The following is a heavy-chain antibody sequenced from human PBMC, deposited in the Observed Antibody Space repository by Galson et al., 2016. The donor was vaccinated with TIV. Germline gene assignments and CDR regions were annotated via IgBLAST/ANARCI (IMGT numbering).Heavy chain of an antibody. J-gene: IGHJ4*02. V-gene: IGHV2-70*04. Sequence: PALVKPTQTLTLTCTFSGFSLNTSGMRVSWIRQPPGKALEWLARIDWDDDKFYSTSLKSRLTISKDTSKNQVVLRMMNLDPEDTATYFCAPSTARGACIDFWGQGTLVTVSS. CDR2: IDWDDDK. D-gene: IGHD3-10*01. CDR1: GFSLNTSGMR. CDR3: APSTARGACIDF.